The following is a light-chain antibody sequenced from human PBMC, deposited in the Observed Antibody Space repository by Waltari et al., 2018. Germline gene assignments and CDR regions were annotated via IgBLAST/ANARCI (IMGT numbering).Light chain of an antibody. CDR1: YPTVGNNV. J-gene: IGLJ3*02. V-gene: IGLV1-44*01. CDR3: ASWDDSPNGRWV. Sequence: QSVLTQPPSASGAPGQRVTIPCSGTYPTVGNNVVNWYQQVPGTVPKLTIYSNDQRPSGFPDRFSGSKSGSSASLAISGLRSEDEADYFCASWDDSPNGRWVFGGGTKVTVL. CDR2: SND.